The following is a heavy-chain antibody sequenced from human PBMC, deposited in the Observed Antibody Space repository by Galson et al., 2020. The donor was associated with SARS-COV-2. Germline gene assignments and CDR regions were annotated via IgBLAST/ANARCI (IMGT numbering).Heavy chain of an antibody. CDR1: GYTFSNYG. V-gene: IGHV1-18*01. J-gene: IGHJ4*02. Sequence: ASVKVSCQASGYTFSNYGITWVRQAPGQGLEWRAWINPYNDNRNYSPELHGRLTMTTDTSTSTAYMELRSLTSDDTAFYFCARDRNGMSYFDYWGQGTLVTVSS. CDR3: ARDRNGMSYFDY. CDR2: INPYNDNR. D-gene: IGHD1-1*01.